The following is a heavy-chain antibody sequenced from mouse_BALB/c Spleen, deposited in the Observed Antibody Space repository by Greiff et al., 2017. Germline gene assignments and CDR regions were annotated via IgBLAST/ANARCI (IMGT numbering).Heavy chain of an antibody. CDR3: ARDRSPFAY. J-gene: IGHJ3*01. CDR2: ISSGGSYT. V-gene: IGHV5-9-4*01. CDR1: GFTFSSYA. Sequence: EVQLVESGGGLVKPGGSLKLSCAASGFTFSSYAMSWVRQSPEKRLEWVAEISSGGSYTYYPDTVTGRFTISRDNAKNTLYLEMSSLRSEDTAMYYCARDRSPFAYWGQGTLVTVSA. D-gene: IGHD2-14*01.